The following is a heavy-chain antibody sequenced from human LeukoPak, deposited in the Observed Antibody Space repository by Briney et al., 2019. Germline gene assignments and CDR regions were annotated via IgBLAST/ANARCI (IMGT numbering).Heavy chain of an antibody. V-gene: IGHV1-18*01. J-gene: IGHJ4*02. D-gene: IGHD3-22*01. Sequence: ASVKVSCKASGYDFANYGISWVRQAPGQGLEWMGWISAYSRNTHYSQNFQGRVTVTTDTSTNTAYMELRSLRSDDTAVYYCARHYDCSAYYETFLYNWGQGTLVTVSS. CDR1: GYDFANYG. CDR2: ISAYSRNT. CDR3: ARHYDCSAYYETFLYN.